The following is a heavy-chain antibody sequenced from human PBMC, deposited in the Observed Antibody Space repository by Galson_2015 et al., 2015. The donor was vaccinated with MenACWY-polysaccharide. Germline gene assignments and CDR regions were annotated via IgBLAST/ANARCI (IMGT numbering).Heavy chain of an antibody. CDR2: IIPILGIA. Sequence: SVKVSCKVSGYTLTELSMHWVRQAPGQGLEWMGRIIPILGIANYAQKFQGRVTITADKSTSTAYMELSSLRSEDTAVYYCARDCSGGSCYYPNDYWGQGTLVTVSS. CDR1: GYTLTELS. CDR3: ARDCSGGSCYYPNDY. V-gene: IGHV1-69*04. J-gene: IGHJ4*02. D-gene: IGHD2-15*01.